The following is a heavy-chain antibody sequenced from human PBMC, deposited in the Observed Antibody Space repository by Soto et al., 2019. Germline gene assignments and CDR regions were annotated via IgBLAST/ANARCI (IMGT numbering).Heavy chain of an antibody. CDR1: GFSFGDFY. V-gene: IGHV3-11*01. CDR3: ARETPYDIVPGYSKMYMDS. Sequence: VQLMEAGGGLVRPGGSLRLSCAASGFSFGDFYMNWVRLAPGRGLEWVSFISSSSITTYYADSVRGRFTTSRDNAQKTLYLHMNNRRADDTAAYFCARETPYDIVPGYSKMYMDSWGPGTQVTV. D-gene: IGHD3-9*01. J-gene: IGHJ4*02. CDR2: ISSSSITT.